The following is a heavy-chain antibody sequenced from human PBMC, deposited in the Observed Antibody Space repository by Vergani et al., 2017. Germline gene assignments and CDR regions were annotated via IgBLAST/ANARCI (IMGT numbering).Heavy chain of an antibody. Sequence: QVQLQESGPGLVKPSQTLSLTCTVSDGSISSGDYYCSWIRQPPGKGLEWIGYIYYSGSTYYNPSLKSRVTISVDTSKNQFFLKLSSVTASDTAVYYSARDKEYDSSGWYNWFYPWGQGILVTVSS. CDR3: ARDKEYDSSGWYNWFYP. CDR2: IYYSGST. CDR1: DGSISSGDYY. V-gene: IGHV4-30-4*08. J-gene: IGHJ5*02. D-gene: IGHD6-19*01.